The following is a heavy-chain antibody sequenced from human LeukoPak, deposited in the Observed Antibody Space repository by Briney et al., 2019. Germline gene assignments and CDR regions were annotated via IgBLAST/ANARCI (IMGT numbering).Heavy chain of an antibody. V-gene: IGHV5-51*01. Sequence: PGESLKISCKISGYKLTNNWIGWVRQVPGKGLEWMGLIYPGYSDAKYSPSFQGQVTLSVDASISTAYLQLSGLRASDTAIYYCVRFALTSGLDHWGQGTLVTVSS. CDR2: IYPGYSDA. CDR3: VRFALTSGLDH. J-gene: IGHJ5*02. D-gene: IGHD6-25*01. CDR1: GYKLTNNW.